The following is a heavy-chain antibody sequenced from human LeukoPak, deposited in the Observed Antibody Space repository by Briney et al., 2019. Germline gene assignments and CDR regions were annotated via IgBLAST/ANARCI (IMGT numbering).Heavy chain of an antibody. Sequence: GGSLRLSCAASGFYFDSYTMNWVRQAPGKGLEWVSYIISSSRTIYYADSVKGRFTISRDNAKNSLYLQMNSLRAEDTAVYYCASRAPPMALDSWGKEPWSPSPQ. CDR2: IISSSRTI. D-gene: IGHD3-10*01. V-gene: IGHV3-48*01. CDR3: ASRAPPMALDS. CDR1: GFYFDSYT. J-gene: IGHJ5*01.